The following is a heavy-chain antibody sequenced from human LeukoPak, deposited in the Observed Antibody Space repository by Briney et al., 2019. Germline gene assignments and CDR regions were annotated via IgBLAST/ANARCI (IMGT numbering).Heavy chain of an antibody. CDR1: GFTFSSYN. CDR2: ISSSSDYI. J-gene: IGHJ4*02. V-gene: IGHV3-21*01. Sequence: GGSLRLSCAASGFTFSSYNMNWVRQAPGKGLEWVSYISSSSDYIYYADSVKGRFTISRDNAKNSLYLQMSSLRAEDTAVYYCARALYDFWSGYYPIFDYWGQGTLVTVSS. CDR3: ARALYDFWSGYYPIFDY. D-gene: IGHD3-3*01.